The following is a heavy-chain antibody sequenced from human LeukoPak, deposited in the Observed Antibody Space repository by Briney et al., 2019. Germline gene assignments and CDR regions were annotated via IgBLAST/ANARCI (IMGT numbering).Heavy chain of an antibody. J-gene: IGHJ4*02. Sequence: GGSLRLSCAASGFTFSSYGMHWVRQAPGKGLEWVSAISGSGGSTYYADSVKGRFTISRDNSKNTLYLQMNSLRAEDTAVYYCAKDGGSYDISFFDYWGQGTLVTVSS. CDR2: ISGSGGST. CDR3: AKDGGSYDISFFDY. V-gene: IGHV3-23*01. D-gene: IGHD3-9*01. CDR1: GFTFSSYG.